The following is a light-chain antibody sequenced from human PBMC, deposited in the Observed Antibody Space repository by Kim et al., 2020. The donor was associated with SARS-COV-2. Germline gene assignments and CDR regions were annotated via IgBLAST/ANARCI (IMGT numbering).Light chain of an antibody. CDR1: SSDVAGYNY. J-gene: IGLJ3*02. CDR3: SSYTSSSTGV. V-gene: IGLV2-14*03. CDR2: DVS. Sequence: GQSITISCTGTSSDVAGYNYVSWYQQHPGKAPKLMIYDVSNRPSGVSNRFSGSKSGNTASLTISGLQAEDEADYYCSSYTSSSTGVFGGGTQLTVL.